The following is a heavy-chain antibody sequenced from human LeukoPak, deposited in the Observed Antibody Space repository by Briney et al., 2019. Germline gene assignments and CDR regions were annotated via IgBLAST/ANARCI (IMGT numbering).Heavy chain of an antibody. V-gene: IGHV3-72*01. CDR1: EFTFSDHY. D-gene: IGHD1-26*01. CDR2: IRNKVNRYTT. CDR3: TRVKTSSIVGATQDY. J-gene: IGHJ4*02. Sequence: GGSLRLSCVAPEFTFSDHYMDWVRQAPGRGLEWVGRIRNKVNRYTTEYAASVKGRFTISRDDSRNSLYLQMNSLKTEDTAVYYCTRVKTSSIVGATQDYWGQGTLVTVSS.